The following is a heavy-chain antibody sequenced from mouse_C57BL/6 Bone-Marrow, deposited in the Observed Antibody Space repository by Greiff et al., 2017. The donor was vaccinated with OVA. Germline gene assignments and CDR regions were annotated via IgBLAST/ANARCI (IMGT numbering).Heavy chain of an antibody. J-gene: IGHJ1*03. CDR2: ILPGSGST. CDR1: GYTFTGYW. V-gene: IGHV1-9*01. Sequence: QVQLKQSGAELMKPGASVKLSCKATGYTFTGYWIEWVKQRPGHGLEWIGEILPGSGSTNYNEKFKGKATFTADTSSNTAYMQLSSLTTEDSAIYYGASGGYYLYWYFDVWGTGTTVTVSS. CDR3: ASGGYYLYWYFDV. D-gene: IGHD2-3*01.